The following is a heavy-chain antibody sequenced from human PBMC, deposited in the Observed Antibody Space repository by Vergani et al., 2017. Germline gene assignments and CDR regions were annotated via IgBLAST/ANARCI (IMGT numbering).Heavy chain of an antibody. V-gene: IGHV5-10-1*03. J-gene: IGHJ5*02. CDR2: IDPSDSYT. D-gene: IGHD3-22*01. CDR3: ARQGRYYYDSSGYFNWFDP. Sequence: EVQLVQSGAEVRKPGESLRISCKGSGYSFTSNLISWVRQMPGKGLEWMGRIDPSDSYTTYSPSFQGHVTISADKSISTAYLQWSSLKASDTAMYYCARQGRYYYDSSGYFNWFDPWGQGTLVTVSS. CDR1: GYSFTSNL.